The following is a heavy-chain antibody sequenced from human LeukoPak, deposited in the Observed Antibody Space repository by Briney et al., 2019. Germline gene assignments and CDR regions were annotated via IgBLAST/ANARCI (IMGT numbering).Heavy chain of an antibody. J-gene: IGHJ4*02. CDR3: ATEISY. Sequence: SVTLSLTCTVSGGSISSSSYYWGWIRQPPGKGLEWIGSIYYNGSTYYNPSLKSRLTISVDTSKNQFSLNLRSVTAADTAVYYCATEISYWGQGTLVTVSS. CDR1: GGSISSSSYY. CDR2: IYYNGST. V-gene: IGHV4-39*02.